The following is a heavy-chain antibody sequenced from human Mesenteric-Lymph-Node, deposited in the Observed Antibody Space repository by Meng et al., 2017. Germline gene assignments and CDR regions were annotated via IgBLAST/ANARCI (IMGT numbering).Heavy chain of an antibody. CDR2: ITNDASGS. CDR1: GFTLSHYW. D-gene: IGHD3-22*01. CDR3: ARDSRGYYQ. Sequence: GGSLRLSCVASGFTLSHYWMHWVRQAPGKGLLWVSDITNDASGSHYADSVQGRFTISRDNAKNSLYLQINSLKADDTAVYYCARDSRGYYQWGQGTLVTVSS. J-gene: IGHJ4*02. V-gene: IGHV3-74*01.